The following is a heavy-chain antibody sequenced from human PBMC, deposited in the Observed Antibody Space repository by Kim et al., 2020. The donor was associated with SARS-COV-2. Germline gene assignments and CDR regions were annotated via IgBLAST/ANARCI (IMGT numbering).Heavy chain of an antibody. CDR3: ARGPGGDAFDI. J-gene: IGHJ3*02. CDR2: ISYDGSNK. CDR1: GFTFSSYG. V-gene: IGHV3-33*05. Sequence: GGSLRLSCAASGFTFSSYGMHWVRQAPGKGLEWVAVISYDGSNKYYADSVKGRFTISRDNSKNTLYLQMNSLRAEDTAVYYCARGPGGDAFDIWGQGTMVTVSS.